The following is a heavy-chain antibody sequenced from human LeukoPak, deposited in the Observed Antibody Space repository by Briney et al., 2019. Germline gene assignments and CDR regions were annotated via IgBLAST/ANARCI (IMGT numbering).Heavy chain of an antibody. Sequence: GGSLRLSCAASGFTFSTYAMSWVRQAPGKGLEWVSLIHNDAVGTYYADSVKGRFTISRDNSKNTLYLQMNSLRAEDTAVYYCARDQVVTMVRGIITDGYFDYWGQGTLVTVSS. D-gene: IGHD3-10*01. CDR2: IHNDAVGT. CDR1: GFTFSTYA. J-gene: IGHJ4*02. V-gene: IGHV3-23*01. CDR3: ARDQVVTMVRGIITDGYFDY.